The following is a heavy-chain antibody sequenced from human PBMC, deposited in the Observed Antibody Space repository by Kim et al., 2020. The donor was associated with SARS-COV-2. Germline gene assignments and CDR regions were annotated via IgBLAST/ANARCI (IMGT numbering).Heavy chain of an antibody. V-gene: IGHV3-9*01. CDR2: ISWNSGSI. D-gene: IGHD3-10*01. J-gene: IGHJ6*02. CDR1: GFTFGDYA. CDR3: ASGITMVRGGMDV. Sequence: GGSLRLSCAASGFTFGDYAMHWVRQAPGKGLEWVSGISWNSGSIGYADSVKGRFTISRDNAKNSLYLQMNSLRAEDTALYYCASGITMVRGGMDVWGQGTTVTVSS.